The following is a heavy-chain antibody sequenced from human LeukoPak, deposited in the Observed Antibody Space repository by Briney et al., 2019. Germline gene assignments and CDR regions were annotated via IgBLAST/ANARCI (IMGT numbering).Heavy chain of an antibody. J-gene: IGHJ5*02. Sequence: SETLSLTCTVSGGSINSYYWSWIRQPPGKGLEWIGYIYYSGSTNYNPSLKSRVTISVDTSKNQFSLKLSSVTAADTAVYYCARGISHLTWGQGTVVTVSS. V-gene: IGHV4-59*01. CDR1: GGSINSYY. CDR3: ARGISHLT. D-gene: IGHD6-13*01. CDR2: IYYSGST.